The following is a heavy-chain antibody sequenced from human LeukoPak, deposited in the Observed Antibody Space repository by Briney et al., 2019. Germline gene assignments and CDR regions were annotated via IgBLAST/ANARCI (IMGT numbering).Heavy chain of an antibody. CDR1: GYTFTSYG. V-gene: IGHV1-18*01. D-gene: IGHD3-10*01. CDR3: ARERTETKSIIMVRTLDY. CDR2: ISAYNGNT. J-gene: IGHJ4*02. Sequence: ASVKVSCKASGYTFTSYGISWVRQAPGQGLEWMGWISAYNGNTHYAEKLQGRVTMTTDTSTSTAYMELRSLRSDDTAVYYCARERTETKSIIMVRTLDYWGQGTPVTVSS.